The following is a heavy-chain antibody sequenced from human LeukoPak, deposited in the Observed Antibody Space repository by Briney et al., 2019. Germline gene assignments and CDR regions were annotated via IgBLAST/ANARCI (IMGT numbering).Heavy chain of an antibody. D-gene: IGHD6-13*01. J-gene: IGHJ6*02. CDR1: GGTFSSYA. V-gene: IGHV1-69*04. Sequence: ASVKVSCKASGGTFSSYAISWVRQAPGQGLEWMGRIIPILGIANYAQKFQGRVTITADKSTSTAYMELSSLRSEDTAVYYCARGDSSIYGMDVWGQGTTVTVSS. CDR3: ARGDSSIYGMDV. CDR2: IIPILGIA.